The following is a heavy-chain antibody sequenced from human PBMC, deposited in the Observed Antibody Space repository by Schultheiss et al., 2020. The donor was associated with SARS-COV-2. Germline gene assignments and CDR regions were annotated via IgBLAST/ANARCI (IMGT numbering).Heavy chain of an antibody. Sequence: SVKVSCKASGGTFSSYAISWVRQAPGQGLEWMGGIIPIFGTANYAQKFQDRVTITADESTSTAYMELSSLRSEDTAVYYCARGTDFWSGYMEFDPWGQGTLVTVSS. J-gene: IGHJ5*02. V-gene: IGHV1-69*13. CDR3: ARGTDFWSGYMEFDP. CDR2: IIPIFGTA. D-gene: IGHD3-3*01. CDR1: GGTFSSYA.